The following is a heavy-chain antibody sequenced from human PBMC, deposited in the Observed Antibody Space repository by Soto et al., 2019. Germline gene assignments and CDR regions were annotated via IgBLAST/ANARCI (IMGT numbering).Heavy chain of an antibody. CDR3: ARAQQVLRYFDWLPDYYYYGMDV. V-gene: IGHV1-69*13. CDR2: IIPIFGTA. J-gene: IGHJ6*02. Sequence: SVKVSCKASGGTFSSYAISWVRQAPGQGLEWMGGIIPIFGTANYAQKFQGRVTITADESTSTAYMELSSLRSEDTAVYYCARAQQVLRYFDWLPDYYYYGMDVWVQGTTVTVS. CDR1: GGTFSSYA. D-gene: IGHD3-9*01.